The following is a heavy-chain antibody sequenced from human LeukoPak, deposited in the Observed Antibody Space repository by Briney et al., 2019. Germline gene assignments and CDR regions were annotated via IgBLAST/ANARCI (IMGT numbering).Heavy chain of an antibody. CDR2: MNPNSGNT. J-gene: IGHJ4*02. V-gene: IGHV1-8*03. D-gene: IGHD1-7*01. Sequence: GASVKVSYKASGYTFTSYDINWVRQATGQGLEWMGWMNPNSGNTGYAQKFQGRVTITRNTSISTAYMELSSLRSEDTAVYYCARGSGWNYEYYFDYWGQGTPVTVSS. CDR1: GYTFTSYD. CDR3: ARGSGWNYEYYFDY.